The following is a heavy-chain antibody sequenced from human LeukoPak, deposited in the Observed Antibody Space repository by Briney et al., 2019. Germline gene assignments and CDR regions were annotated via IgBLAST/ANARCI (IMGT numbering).Heavy chain of an antibody. J-gene: IGHJ6*02. CDR3: ARANYHSSGSYHGMDV. Sequence: GGSLRLSCAASGFTFNSHGMHWVRQAPGQGLEWVALIWYDGSNKYYVESVKGRFTISRDNSMSTLYLQMDSLRAEDTAVYYCARANYHSSGSYHGMDVWGQGTTVTVSS. D-gene: IGHD3-10*01. CDR2: IWYDGSNK. CDR1: GFTFNSHG. V-gene: IGHV3-33*01.